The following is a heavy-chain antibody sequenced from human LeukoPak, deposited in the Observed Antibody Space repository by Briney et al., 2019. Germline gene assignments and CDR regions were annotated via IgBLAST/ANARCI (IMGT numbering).Heavy chain of an antibody. V-gene: IGHV1-69*01. J-gene: IGHJ6*02. CDR1: GGIFRSYG. Sequence: SVKVSCKTSGGIFRSYGLSWVRQAPGQGLEWMGGFIPILGTPKYAQNLQGRVTITADESTSTGYMELSSLRYEDTAVYYCARGLYCRSSTSCSDYGMDVWGQGTTVTVSS. D-gene: IGHD2-15*01. CDR2: FIPILGTP. CDR3: ARGLYCRSSTSCSDYGMDV.